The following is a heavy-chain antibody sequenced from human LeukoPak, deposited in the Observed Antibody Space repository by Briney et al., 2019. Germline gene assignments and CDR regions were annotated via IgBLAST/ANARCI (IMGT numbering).Heavy chain of an antibody. D-gene: IGHD5-12*01. V-gene: IGHV3-23*01. CDR2: MSGSGVYT. J-gene: IGHJ4*02. CDR1: GLTFSNYA. CDR3: GKGLNRDYSGIVDY. Sequence: PGGSLRLSCAASGLTFSNYAMSWVRQAPGKGLEWVSSMSGSGVYTYYADSVRGRFTISRDNSENKLYLQANSLRAEDTAVYYCGKGLNRDYSGIVDYWGQGTLVTVSS.